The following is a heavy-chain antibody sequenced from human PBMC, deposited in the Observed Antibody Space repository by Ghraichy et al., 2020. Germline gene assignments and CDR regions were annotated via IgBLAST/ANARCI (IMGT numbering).Heavy chain of an antibody. CDR1: GFTFSSYA. V-gene: IGHV3-23*01. CDR2: ISGSGGST. CDR3: AKVILDSGSYKGHGYFDL. J-gene: IGHJ2*01. D-gene: IGHD1-26*01. Sequence: GGSLRLSCAASGFTFSSYAMSWVRQAPGKGLEWVSAISGSGGSTYYADSVKGRFTISRDNSKNTLYLQMNSLRAEDTAVYYCAKVILDSGSYKGHGYFDLWGRVTLVTVSS.